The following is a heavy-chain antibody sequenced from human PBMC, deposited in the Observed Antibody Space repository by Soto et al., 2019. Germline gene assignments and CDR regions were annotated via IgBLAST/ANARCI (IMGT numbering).Heavy chain of an antibody. V-gene: IGHV3-66*01. CDR2: IYSGGST. Sequence: EVQLVESGGGLVQPGGSLRLSCAASGFTVRSNYMSWVRQAPGKGLEWVSVIYSGGSTYYADSVKGRFTISRDNSKNTLYLQMNSLRAEDTAVYYCARDRPYSSGWYHDYWGQGTLVTVSS. D-gene: IGHD6-19*01. CDR3: ARDRPYSSGWYHDY. J-gene: IGHJ4*02. CDR1: GFTVRSNY.